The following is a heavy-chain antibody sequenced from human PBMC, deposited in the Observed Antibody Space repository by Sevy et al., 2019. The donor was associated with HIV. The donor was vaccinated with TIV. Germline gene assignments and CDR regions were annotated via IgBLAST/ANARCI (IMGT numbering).Heavy chain of an antibody. CDR3: ASLPHYYDSSGYSAEDAFDI. J-gene: IGHJ3*02. D-gene: IGHD3-22*01. CDR2: ISWNSGSI. V-gene: IGHV3-9*01. Sequence: GGSLRLSCAASGFTFDDYAMHWARQAPGKGLEWVSGISWNSGSIGYADSVKGRFTISRDNAKNSLYLQMNSLRAEDTALYYCASLPHYYDSSGYSAEDAFDIWGQGTMVTVSS. CDR1: GFTFDDYA.